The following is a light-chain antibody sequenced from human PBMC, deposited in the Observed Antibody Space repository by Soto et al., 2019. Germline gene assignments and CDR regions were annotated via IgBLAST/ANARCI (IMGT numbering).Light chain of an antibody. CDR3: QERNRWPRGT. J-gene: IGKJ4*01. CDR2: SAS. CDR1: QSVSVN. V-gene: IGKV3-11*01. Sequence: EVVLTQSPATLSLPPGESATLSCRASQSVSVNFAWYQQKPGQAPRPLIYSASDRAPGIPARFSGRGSGTYFTLTISSLEPEDFAVYYCQERNRWPRGTFGGGTKVEIK.